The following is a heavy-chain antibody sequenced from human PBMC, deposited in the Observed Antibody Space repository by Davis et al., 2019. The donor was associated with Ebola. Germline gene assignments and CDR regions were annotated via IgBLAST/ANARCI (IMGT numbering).Heavy chain of an antibody. CDR2: ISSSSSTI. Sequence: GESLKISCAASGFTFSSYSMNWVRQAPGKGLEWVSYISSSSSTIYYADSVKGRFTISRDNAKNSLYLQMNSLRAEDTAVYYCAREGFVTMNYYMDVWGKGTTVTVSS. D-gene: IGHD3-3*01. CDR3: AREGFVTMNYYMDV. CDR1: GFTFSSYS. V-gene: IGHV3-48*04. J-gene: IGHJ6*03.